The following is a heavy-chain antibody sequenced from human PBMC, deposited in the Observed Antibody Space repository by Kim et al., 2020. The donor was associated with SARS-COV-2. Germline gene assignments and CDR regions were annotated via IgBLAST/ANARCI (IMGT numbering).Heavy chain of an antibody. V-gene: IGHV3-21*01. CDR2: ISSSSSYI. CDR3: ARVRRGELVDDY. CDR1: GFTFSSYS. J-gene: IGHJ4*02. D-gene: IGHD6-13*01. Sequence: GGSLRLSCAASGFTFSSYSMNWVRQAPGKGLEWVSSISSSSSYIYYADSVKGRFTISRDNAKNSLYLQMNSLRAEDTAVYYCARVRRGELVDDYWGQGTLVTVSS.